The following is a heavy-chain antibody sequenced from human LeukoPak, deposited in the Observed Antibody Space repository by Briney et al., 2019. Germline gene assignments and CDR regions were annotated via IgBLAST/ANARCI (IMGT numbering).Heavy chain of an antibody. J-gene: IGHJ6*03. D-gene: IGHD4-17*01. CDR2: ISSSSSYI. CDR1: GFTFSSYS. V-gene: IGHV3-21*01. Sequence: GGSLRLSCAASGFTFSSYSMNWVRQTPGKGLEWVSSISSSSSYIFYADSVKGRFTMSRDNAKKSLFLQMNGLRAEDTAVYYCARDYGDYEPGRHHYYYYYMDVXGKGTTVTVSS. CDR3: ARDYGDYEPGRHHYYYYYMDV.